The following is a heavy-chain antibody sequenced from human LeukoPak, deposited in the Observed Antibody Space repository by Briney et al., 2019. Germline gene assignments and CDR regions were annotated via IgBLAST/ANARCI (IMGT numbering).Heavy chain of an antibody. V-gene: IGHV1-46*01. CDR1: GYTFTSYY. J-gene: IGHJ6*03. CDR2: INPSGGST. Sequence: ASVKVSCKASGYTFTSYYMHWVRQAPGQGLEWMGIINPSGGSTSYAQKFQGRVTMTRDTSTSTVYMELSSLRSEDTAVYYCARDGSKYQLLWEDDYYYYYMDVWGKGTTVTVSS. D-gene: IGHD2-2*01. CDR3: ARDGSKYQLLWEDDYYYYYMDV.